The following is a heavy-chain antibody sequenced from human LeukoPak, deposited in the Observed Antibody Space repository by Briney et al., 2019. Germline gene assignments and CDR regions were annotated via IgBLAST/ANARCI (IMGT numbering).Heavy chain of an antibody. CDR1: GGSISSSSYY. Sequence: SETLSLTCTVSGGSISSSSYYWGWIRQPPGKGLEWIGSIYYSGSTYYNPSLKSRVTISVDTSKNQFSLKLSSVTAADTAVYYCARGALLWFGELLGNFDYWGQGTLVTVSS. CDR3: ARGALLWFGELLGNFDY. CDR2: IYYSGST. D-gene: IGHD3-10*01. V-gene: IGHV4-39*07. J-gene: IGHJ4*02.